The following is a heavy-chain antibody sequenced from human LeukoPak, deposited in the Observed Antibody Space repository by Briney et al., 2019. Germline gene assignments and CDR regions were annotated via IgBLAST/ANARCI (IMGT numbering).Heavy chain of an antibody. CDR3: ARDYYYGDDRQPVRVDY. Sequence: PGGSLRLSCVASGFTLNTNYMSWVRQAPGQGPEWLAVPYRRGETYYAGSVKGRFTISRDDSKNTLYLQMDSLRAEDTAVYYCARDYYYGDDRQPVRVDYWGQGTLVTVSS. J-gene: IGHJ4*02. CDR1: GFTLNTNY. CDR2: PYRRGET. D-gene: IGHD3-10*01. V-gene: IGHV3-66*01.